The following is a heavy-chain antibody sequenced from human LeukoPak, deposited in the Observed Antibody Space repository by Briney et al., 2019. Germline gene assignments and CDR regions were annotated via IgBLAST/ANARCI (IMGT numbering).Heavy chain of an antibody. V-gene: IGHV4-34*01. CDR3: ARGPPPYYGSGSYYKYYFDY. Sequence: PSETLSLTCAVYGGSFSGYYWSWIRQPPGKGLEWVGEINHRGSTNYNPSLKSRVTISVDTSKNQFSLKLSSVTAADTAVYYCARGPPPYYGSGSYYKYYFDYWAREPWSPSPQ. J-gene: IGHJ4*02. CDR2: INHRGST. CDR1: GGSFSGYY. D-gene: IGHD3-10*01.